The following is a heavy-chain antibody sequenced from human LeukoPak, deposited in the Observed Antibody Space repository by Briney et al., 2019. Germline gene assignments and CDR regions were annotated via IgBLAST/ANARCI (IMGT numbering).Heavy chain of an antibody. CDR3: ARDLGKREVGATSYYYYGMDV. CDR1: GYTFTSYY. D-gene: IGHD1-26*01. J-gene: IGHJ6*02. Sequence: PGGSLRLSCAASGYTFTSYYMHWVRQAPGQGLEWMGIINPSGGSTSYAQKFQGRVTMTRDTSTSTVYMELSSLRSEDTAVYYCARDLGKREVGATSYYYYGMDVWGQGTTVTVSS. V-gene: IGHV1-46*01. CDR2: INPSGGST.